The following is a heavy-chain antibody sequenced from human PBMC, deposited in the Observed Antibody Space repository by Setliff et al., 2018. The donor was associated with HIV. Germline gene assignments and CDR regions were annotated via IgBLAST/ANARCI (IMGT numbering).Heavy chain of an antibody. CDR2: ISSSGSTI. D-gene: IGHD3-22*01. CDR3: ARVRLYNSALDY. CDR1: GFTFSSYE. Sequence: SLRLSCAASGFTFSSYEMNWVRQAPGKGLEWLSYISSSGSTIYHADSVKGRFTLSRDTSKNTLSLQMNTLRPEDTAVYYCARVRLYNSALDYWGQGTLVTVSS. J-gene: IGHJ4*02. V-gene: IGHV3-48*03.